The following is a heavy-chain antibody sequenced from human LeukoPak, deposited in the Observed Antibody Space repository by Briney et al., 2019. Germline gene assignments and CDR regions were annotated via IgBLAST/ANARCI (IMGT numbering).Heavy chain of an antibody. D-gene: IGHD2-15*01. V-gene: IGHV3-33*01. Sequence: WSDGSNKYYADSVKARFTISRDNSKNPLYLQMNSLRAEDTAVYYCARQVVVAATTWFDPWGQGTLVTVSS. CDR2: WSDGSNK. CDR3: ARQVVVAATTWFDP. J-gene: IGHJ5*02.